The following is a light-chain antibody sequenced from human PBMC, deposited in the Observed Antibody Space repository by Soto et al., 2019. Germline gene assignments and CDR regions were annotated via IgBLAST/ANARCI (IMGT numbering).Light chain of an antibody. CDR2: DAS. CDR3: RQRSNWPQT. CDR1: QSVGTS. Sequence: PGERATLSCRASQSVGTSLAWYQQKPGQVPRLVIYDASDRPPGVPPRFSGSGSGTDFTLTISSLEPEDFAVYYCRQRSNWPQTFGQGSKVEMK. J-gene: IGKJ1*01. V-gene: IGKV3-11*01.